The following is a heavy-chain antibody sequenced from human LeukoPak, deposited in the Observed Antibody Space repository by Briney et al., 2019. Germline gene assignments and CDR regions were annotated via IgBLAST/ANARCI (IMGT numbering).Heavy chain of an antibody. Sequence: SETLSLTCTVSGSSISSYYWSWIRQPPGKGLEWIGYIYYSGSTNYNPSLKSRVTISVDTSKNQFSLKLSSVTAADTAVYYCARGPIGMTTGWGQGTLVTVSS. CDR2: IYYSGST. CDR3: ARGPIGMTTG. J-gene: IGHJ4*02. CDR1: GSSISSYY. D-gene: IGHD1-1*01. V-gene: IGHV4-59*01.